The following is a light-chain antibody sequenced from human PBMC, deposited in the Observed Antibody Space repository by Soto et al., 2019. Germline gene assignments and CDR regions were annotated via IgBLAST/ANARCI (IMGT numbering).Light chain of an antibody. CDR2: GVS. CDR3: QQYGSTSWT. V-gene: IGKV3-20*01. Sequence: EIVLTQTPGTLSLSPGEGATLSCRASQSVSSSYLAWYQQKPGQAPRLLIYGVSSRATGIPDRFSGSGSGTDFTLTISRLEPEDFAAYYCQQYGSTSWTFGQGTKVDIK. J-gene: IGKJ1*01. CDR1: QSVSSSY.